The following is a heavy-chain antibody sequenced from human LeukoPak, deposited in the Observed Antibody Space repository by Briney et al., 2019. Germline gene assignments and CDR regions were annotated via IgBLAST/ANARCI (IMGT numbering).Heavy chain of an antibody. CDR1: SGSFSGYY. J-gene: IGHJ4*02. CDR2: INHSGST. CDR3: ARGAKLRYFDWPPDY. D-gene: IGHD3-9*01. Sequence: PSETLSLTCAVYSGSFSGYYWSWIRQPPGKGLEWIGEINHSGSTNYNPSLKSRVTISVDTSKNQFSLKLSSVTAADTAVYYCARGAKLRYFDWPPDYWGQGTLVTVSS. V-gene: IGHV4-34*01.